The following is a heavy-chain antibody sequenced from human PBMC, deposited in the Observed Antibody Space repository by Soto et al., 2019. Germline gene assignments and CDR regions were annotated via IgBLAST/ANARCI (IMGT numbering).Heavy chain of an antibody. V-gene: IGHV3-30-3*01. J-gene: IGHJ6*02. CDR3: ARGADIVVVPADTDYGMDV. CDR2: ISYDGSNK. D-gene: IGHD2-2*01. CDR1: GFTFSSYA. Sequence: ESGGGVVQPGRSLRLSCAASGFTFSSYAMHWVRQAPGKGLEWVAVISYDGSNKYYADSVKGRFTISRDNSKNTLYLQMNSLRAEDTAVYYCARGADIVVVPADTDYGMDVWGQGTTVTVSS.